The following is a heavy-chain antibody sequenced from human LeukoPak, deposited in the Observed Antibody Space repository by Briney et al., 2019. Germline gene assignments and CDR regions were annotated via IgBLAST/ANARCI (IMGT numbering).Heavy chain of an antibody. J-gene: IGHJ4*02. CDR1: GGSISSYY. D-gene: IGHD3-22*01. Sequence: SYTLSLTCTISGGSISSYYWSWIRQPPRKGLEWIGYIYYSGSTNYNPSLKSRVTISVDTSKNHFSPKLSSVTAADTAVYYCARGLGYFAYWGQGTLVTVSS. CDR2: IYYSGST. CDR3: ARGLGYFAY. V-gene: IGHV4-59*07.